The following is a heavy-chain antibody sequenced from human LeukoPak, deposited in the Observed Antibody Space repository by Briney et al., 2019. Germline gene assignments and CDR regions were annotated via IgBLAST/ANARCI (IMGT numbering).Heavy chain of an antibody. Sequence: ASVKVSCKASGYTFTGYYMHWVRQAPGQGLEWMGWINPNSGGTNYAQKFQGRVTITADESTSTAYMELSSLRSEDTAVYYCAFDGSGYLNFDYWGQGTLVTVSS. J-gene: IGHJ4*02. CDR2: INPNSGGT. D-gene: IGHD3-22*01. V-gene: IGHV1-2*02. CDR3: AFDGSGYLNFDY. CDR1: GYTFTGYY.